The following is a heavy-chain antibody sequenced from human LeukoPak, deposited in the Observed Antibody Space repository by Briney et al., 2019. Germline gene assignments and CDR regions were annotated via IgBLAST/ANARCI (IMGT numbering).Heavy chain of an antibody. CDR3: AREDYDISTGYYTYYFDY. D-gene: IGHD3-9*01. Sequence: GGSLRLSCAASGFTFSSYEMNWVRQAPGKGLEWVSYISSSGTTIYYADSVKGRFTISRGNAKNSLYLQMNSLRAEDTAIYYCAREDYDISTGYYTYYFDYWGQGTLVTVSS. CDR2: ISSSGTTI. J-gene: IGHJ4*02. CDR1: GFTFSSYE. V-gene: IGHV3-48*03.